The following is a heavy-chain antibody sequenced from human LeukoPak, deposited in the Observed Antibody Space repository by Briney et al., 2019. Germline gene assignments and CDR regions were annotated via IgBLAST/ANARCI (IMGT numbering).Heavy chain of an antibody. D-gene: IGHD2/OR15-2a*01. Sequence: GGSLRLSCTVSGFTLSSYEMSWIRQAPGRGLEWVSGIDYSGGSSYYADSVKGRFTISRDDSKNTLYLQLNSLGVEDTAVYYCAKAADQYYYSYFYYMDVWGKGTTVTVSS. J-gene: IGHJ6*03. CDR1: GFTLSSYE. CDR3: AKAADQYYYSYFYYMDV. V-gene: IGHV3-23*01. CDR2: IDYSGGSS.